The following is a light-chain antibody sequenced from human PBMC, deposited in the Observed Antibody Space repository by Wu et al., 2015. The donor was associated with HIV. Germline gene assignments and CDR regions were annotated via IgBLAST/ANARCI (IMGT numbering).Light chain of an antibody. CDR3: QQYRDWSWT. CDR2: GAS. V-gene: IGKV3-15*01. CDR1: QSVGSS. Sequence: DIVMTQSPATLSVSPGGRATLSCRATQSVGSSLAWYQHKPGQAPRLLIYGASTRATGIPARFSGSGSGTAFTLTISSLQSEDLAVYYCQQYRDWSWTFGQGTKVEIK. J-gene: IGKJ1*01.